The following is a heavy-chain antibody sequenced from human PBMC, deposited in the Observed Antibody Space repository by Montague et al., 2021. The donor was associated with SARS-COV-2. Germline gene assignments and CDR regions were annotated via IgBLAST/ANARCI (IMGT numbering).Heavy chain of an antibody. Sequence: SETLSLTCTVSGASINGHHWSWIRQPPGKSLEWIVDIKSSGSTNYNHSLKSRVTISVDTSKKQVSLKMISVTAADTAVYYCARDLGDRDGGFDYWGQGTLVTVSS. CDR3: ARDLGDRDGGFDY. J-gene: IGHJ4*02. D-gene: IGHD3-16*01. V-gene: IGHV4-59*11. CDR2: IKSSGST. CDR1: GASINGHH.